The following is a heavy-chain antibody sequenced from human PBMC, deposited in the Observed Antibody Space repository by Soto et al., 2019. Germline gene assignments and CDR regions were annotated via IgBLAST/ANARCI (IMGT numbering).Heavy chain of an antibody. J-gene: IGHJ4*01. CDR3: ARDLAIPSGLRLGY. CDR1: GFVFTNYG. Sequence: GGSLRLSCAASGFVFTNYGMHWVRQAPGKGLEWVAFISNDGSKKYYADSVKGRFTISRDNSENTVYLQMTSLRSEDTAVFYFARDLAIPSGLRLGYWCPGTLVTVSS. CDR2: ISNDGSKK. V-gene: IGHV3-30*03. D-gene: IGHD4-17*01.